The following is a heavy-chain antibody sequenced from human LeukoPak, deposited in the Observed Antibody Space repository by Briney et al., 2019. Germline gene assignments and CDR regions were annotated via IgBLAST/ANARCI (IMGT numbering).Heavy chain of an antibody. V-gene: IGHV3-30*18. D-gene: IGHD3-3*01. Sequence: GGSLRLSCAASGFTFSSYGLHWVRPAPGKALEWVAVISYDGSNKYYADSVKGRFTISRDNSKNTLYLQMNSLRAEDTAVYYCAKDFTYDFWSGYFDYWGQGTLVTVSS. CDR3: AKDFTYDFWSGYFDY. CDR1: GFTFSSYG. J-gene: IGHJ4*02. CDR2: ISYDGSNK.